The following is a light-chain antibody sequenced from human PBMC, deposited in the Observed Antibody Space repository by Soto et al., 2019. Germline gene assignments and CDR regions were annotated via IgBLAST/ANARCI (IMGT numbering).Light chain of an antibody. J-gene: IGLJ1*01. CDR2: DVT. CDR3: CSYAGSFTYV. Sequence: QSVLTQPASLSGSPGQSITISCTGTSSDVGAFNYVSWYQQHPGKAPKFMIYDVTKRPSGVPARFSGSKSGNTASLTISGLQAGDEADYYCCSYAGSFTYVFGTGTKVTVL. CDR1: SSDVGAFNY. V-gene: IGLV2-11*01.